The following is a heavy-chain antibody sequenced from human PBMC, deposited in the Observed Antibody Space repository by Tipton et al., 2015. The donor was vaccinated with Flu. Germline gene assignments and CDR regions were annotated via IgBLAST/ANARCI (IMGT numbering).Heavy chain of an antibody. J-gene: IGHJ4*02. CDR1: SGSISSYS. V-gene: IGHV4-4*07. CDR3: ASGFRVGGPVTGLRN. D-gene: IGHD2-15*01. Sequence: TLSLTCIVSSGSISSYSWSWIRQPAGKGLEWIGHIYSSGNINYNPSLKSRVTMSLDTSENQFSLKMTSVTAADTAVYFCASGFRVGGPVTGLRNWGQGLLVTVSS. CDR2: IYSSGNI.